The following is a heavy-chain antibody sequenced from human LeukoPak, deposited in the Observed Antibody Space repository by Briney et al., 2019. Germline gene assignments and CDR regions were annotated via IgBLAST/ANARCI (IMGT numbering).Heavy chain of an antibody. J-gene: IGHJ4*02. CDR2: IYYSGTT. CDR1: GDSISSYY. Sequence: PSETLSLTCTVSGDSISSYYWTWIRQPPGKGLEWIGYIYYSGTTNYNPSLKSRVTISVDTSKNQFSLKLSSVTAADTAVYYCASGRPLGFDYWGQGTLVTVSS. D-gene: IGHD1-26*01. CDR3: ASGRPLGFDY. V-gene: IGHV4-59*01.